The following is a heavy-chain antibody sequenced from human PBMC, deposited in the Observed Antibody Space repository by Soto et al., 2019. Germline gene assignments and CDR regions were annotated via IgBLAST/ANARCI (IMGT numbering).Heavy chain of an antibody. D-gene: IGHD3-22*01. J-gene: IGHJ4*02. CDR1: GYTFTNYG. V-gene: IGHV1-18*01. Sequence: QVQLVQSRAEVKKPGASVKVSCKASGYTFTNYGINWVRQAPGQGLEWMGWISAYNGNTNSAQKFQSRVTMTTDTSTSTDYMELRTLRSDDTAVYFCLRAAGGITTPFDYWGQGTLVTVS. CDR2: ISAYNGNT. CDR3: LRAAGGITTPFDY.